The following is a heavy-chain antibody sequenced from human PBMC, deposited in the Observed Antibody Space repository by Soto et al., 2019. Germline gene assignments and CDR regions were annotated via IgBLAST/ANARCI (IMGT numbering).Heavy chain of an antibody. V-gene: IGHV3-7*01. CDR1: GFTFSSYW. J-gene: IGHJ5*02. CDR3: ARDRFDYYDSSGYWRFDP. D-gene: IGHD3-22*01. Sequence: GGSLRLSCAASGFTFSSYWMSWVRQAPGKGLEWVANIKQDGSEKYYVDSVKGRFTISRDNAKNSLYLQMNSLRADDTAVYYCARDRFDYYDSSGYWRFDPWGQGTLVTVSS. CDR2: IKQDGSEK.